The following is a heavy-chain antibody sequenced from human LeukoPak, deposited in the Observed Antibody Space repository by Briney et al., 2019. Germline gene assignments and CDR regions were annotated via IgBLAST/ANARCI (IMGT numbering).Heavy chain of an antibody. CDR1: GYTFTGYY. V-gene: IGHV1-2*02. J-gene: IGHJ4*02. CDR2: INPNSGDT. Sequence: ASVKVSCKASGYTFTGYYMHWVRQAPGQGLEWMGWINPNSGDTNYAEKFQGRVTMTRDTSISTAYMDMRRLRSDDTAVYYCARDYSSSSGYFDYWGQGTLVTVSS. CDR3: ARDYSSSSGYFDY. D-gene: IGHD6-6*01.